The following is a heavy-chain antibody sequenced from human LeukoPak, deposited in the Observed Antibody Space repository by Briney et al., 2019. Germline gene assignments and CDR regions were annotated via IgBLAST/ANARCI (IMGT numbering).Heavy chain of an antibody. D-gene: IGHD2-15*01. V-gene: IGHV4-39*01. CDR3: ATEDLGYCSGGSCDY. CDR1: GGSISSSSYY. CDR2: IYYSGST. Sequence: PSETLSLTCTVSGGSISSSSYYWGWIRQPPGKGLEGVGSIYYSGSTYYNPSLKSRVTISVDTSKNQFSLKLSSVTAADTAVYYCATEDLGYCSGGSCDYWGQGTLVTVSS. J-gene: IGHJ4*02.